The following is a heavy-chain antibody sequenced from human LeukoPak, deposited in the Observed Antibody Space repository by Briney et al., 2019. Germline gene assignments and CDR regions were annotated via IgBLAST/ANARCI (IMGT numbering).Heavy chain of an antibody. J-gene: IGHJ6*03. CDR2: MSGGSYTI. Sequence: GGTLKRSSSGSAFTFRDYHMAWIRQPPGKGLEWVSYMSGGSYTIHYAGSVKGRFTISRDNADSSLSLQMNSLGAEDTAVYYCARVKYDDSGYYGIFYYYYMDVWGKGTTVTVSS. V-gene: IGHV3-11*04. CDR1: AFTFRDYH. CDR3: ARVKYDDSGYYGIFYYYYMDV. D-gene: IGHD3-22*01.